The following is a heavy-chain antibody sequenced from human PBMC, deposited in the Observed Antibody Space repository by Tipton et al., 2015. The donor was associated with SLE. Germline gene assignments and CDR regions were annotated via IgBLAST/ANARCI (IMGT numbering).Heavy chain of an antibody. CDR1: GGSITSGGYS. V-gene: IGHV4-30-2*01. J-gene: IGHJ4*02. CDR3: ARAEYHNTPFFDY. CDR2: IYYSGRA. D-gene: IGHD6-6*01. Sequence: TLSLTCTVSGGSITSGGYSWSWIRQPPGKGLEWIGYIYYSGRASYSPPLRSRVTMSVDRSKNQFSLKLNSVTAADTAVYFCARAEYHNTPFFDYWGQGIQVAVSS.